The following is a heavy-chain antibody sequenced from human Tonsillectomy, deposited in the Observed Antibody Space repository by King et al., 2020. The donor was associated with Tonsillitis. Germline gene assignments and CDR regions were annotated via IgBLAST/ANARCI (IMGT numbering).Heavy chain of an antibody. V-gene: IGHV3-64D*06. CDR1: DFTFSDYA. CDR3: TTTRY. CDR2: INDKGDIT. D-gene: IGHD3-16*02. J-gene: IGHJ4*02. Sequence: VQLVESGGGLVHPGGSLRLSCSGSDFTFSDYAMHWVRQTPGMGLHCVSAINDKGDITYYADSVKGRFTISRDSSKNTLYLQISSLRTEDTGVYYCTTTRYWGQGTLVTVSS.